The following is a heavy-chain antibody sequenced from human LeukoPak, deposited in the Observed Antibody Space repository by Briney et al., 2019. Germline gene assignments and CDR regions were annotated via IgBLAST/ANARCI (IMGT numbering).Heavy chain of an antibody. V-gene: IGHV3-23*01. D-gene: IGHD5-12*01. CDR1: GFTFSSYA. CDR3: AKGSPPPKWQFDY. Sequence: PGGSLRLSCAASGFTFSSYAMSWVRQAPGKGLEWVSTIYSGGSTYYADSVKGRFTISRDNSKNTLYLQMNSLRAEDTAVYYCAKGSPPPKWQFDYWGQGTLVTVSS. J-gene: IGHJ4*02. CDR2: IYSGGST.